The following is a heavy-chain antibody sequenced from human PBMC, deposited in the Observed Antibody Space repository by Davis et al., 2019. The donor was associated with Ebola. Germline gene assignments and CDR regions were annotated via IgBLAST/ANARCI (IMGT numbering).Heavy chain of an antibody. Sequence: SETLSLTCTVSGGSISSYYWSWIRQPPGKGLEWIGYIYYSGSTNYNPSLKSRVTISVDTSKNQFSLKLSSVTAADTAVYYCARDGNWNGAEYFDYWGQGTLVTVSS. V-gene: IGHV4-59*01. D-gene: IGHD1-1*01. CDR3: ARDGNWNGAEYFDY. CDR1: GGSISSYY. CDR2: IYYSGST. J-gene: IGHJ4*02.